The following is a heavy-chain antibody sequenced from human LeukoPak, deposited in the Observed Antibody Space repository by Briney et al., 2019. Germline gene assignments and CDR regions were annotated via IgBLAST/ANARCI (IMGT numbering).Heavy chain of an antibody. CDR1: GFTFDDYA. D-gene: IGHD6-13*01. Sequence: GGSLRLSCAASGFTFDDYAMHWVRQAPGKGLEWVSLISWDGGSTYYADSVKGRFTISRDNSKNSLYLQMNSLRAEDTAVYYCAKELGSSWYSYFDYWGQGTLVTVSS. CDR2: ISWDGGST. V-gene: IGHV3-43D*03. CDR3: AKELGSSWYSYFDY. J-gene: IGHJ4*02.